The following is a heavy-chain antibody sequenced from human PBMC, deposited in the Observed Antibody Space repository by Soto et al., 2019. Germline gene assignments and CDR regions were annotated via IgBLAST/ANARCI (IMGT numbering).Heavy chain of an antibody. V-gene: IGHV1-69*13. Sequence: GXSVKVSCNASGGTFSSYAISWVRQAPGQGLEWMGGIIPIFGTANYAQKFQGRVTITADESTSTAYMELSSLRSEYTAVYYCASFRDGYITGGYWGQGTLVTVSS. J-gene: IGHJ4*02. D-gene: IGHD5-12*01. CDR3: ASFRDGYITGGY. CDR2: IIPIFGTA. CDR1: GGTFSSYA.